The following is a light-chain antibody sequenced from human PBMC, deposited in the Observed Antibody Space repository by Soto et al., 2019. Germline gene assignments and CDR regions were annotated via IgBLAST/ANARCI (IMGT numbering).Light chain of an antibody. Sequence: DLVMTQSPLSLPVTPGEPASISCTTSQSLLHSDGYNYLEWYLQKTGQSPQLLIYLGSNRASGVPVRLSGSGSVTELIRKISGVEAEQVVVYCCRQSLQTQYTFCQGTKREIK. CDR1: QSLLHSDGYNY. J-gene: IGKJ2*01. CDR3: RQSLQTQYT. CDR2: LGS. V-gene: IGKV2-28*01.